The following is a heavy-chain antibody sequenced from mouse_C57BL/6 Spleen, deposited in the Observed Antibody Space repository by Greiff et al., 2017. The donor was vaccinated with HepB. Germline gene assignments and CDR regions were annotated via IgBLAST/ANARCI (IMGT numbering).Heavy chain of an antibody. J-gene: IGHJ4*01. D-gene: IGHD1-1*01. CDR3: ARERLLRLDY. Sequence: EVQLQQSGPELVKPGASVKISCKASGYTFTDYYMNWVKQSHGKSLEWIGDINPNNGGTSYNQKFKGKATLTVDKSSSTAYMELRSLTSEDSAVYYWARERLLRLDYWGQGTSDTVSS. V-gene: IGHV1-26*01. CDR1: GYTFTDYY. CDR2: INPNNGGT.